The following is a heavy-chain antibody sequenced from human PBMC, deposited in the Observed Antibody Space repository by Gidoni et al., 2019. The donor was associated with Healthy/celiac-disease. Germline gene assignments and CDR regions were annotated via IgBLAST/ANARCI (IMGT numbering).Heavy chain of an antibody. CDR2: ISGSGGST. Sequence: EVQLLESGGGLVQPGGSLRLSCAASGFTFSRYAMSWVRQAPGKGLEWVSAISGSGGSTYYADSVKGRLTISRDNSKNTLYLQMNSLRAEETAVYYCAKEGEEESGRYLPDYWGQGTLVTVSS. CDR3: AKEGEEESGRYLPDY. D-gene: IGHD1-26*01. V-gene: IGHV3-23*01. J-gene: IGHJ4*02. CDR1: GFTFSRYA.